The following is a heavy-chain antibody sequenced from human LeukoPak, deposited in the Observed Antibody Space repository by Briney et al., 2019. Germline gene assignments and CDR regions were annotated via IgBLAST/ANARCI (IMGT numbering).Heavy chain of an antibody. CDR3: ARVYPSWYRVGYFDY. D-gene: IGHD6-13*01. CDR1: GGSISSYY. V-gene: IGHV4-59*01. J-gene: IGHJ4*02. CDR2: IYYSGST. Sequence: SETLSLTCTVSGGSISSYYWSWIRQPAGKGLEWIGYIYYSGSTNYNPSLKSRVTISVDTSKNQFSLKLSSVTAADTAVYYCARVYPSWYRVGYFDYWGQGTLVTVSS.